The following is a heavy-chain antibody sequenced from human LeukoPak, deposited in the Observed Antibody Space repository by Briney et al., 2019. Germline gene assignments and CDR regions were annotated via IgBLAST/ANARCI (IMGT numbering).Heavy chain of an antibody. CDR2: ISGSGGGT. J-gene: IGHJ4*02. CDR3: AKDLGRYRNNFFDY. CDR1: GFTFSSIA. D-gene: IGHD1-26*01. V-gene: IGHV3-23*01. Sequence: GGSLRLSCAASGFTFSSIAMSWVRQAPEKGLEWVSTISGSGGGTYYADSVKGRFTISRDDSKNTLYLQMNSLRADDTAVYYCAKDLGRYRNNFFDYWGQGNLVTVSS.